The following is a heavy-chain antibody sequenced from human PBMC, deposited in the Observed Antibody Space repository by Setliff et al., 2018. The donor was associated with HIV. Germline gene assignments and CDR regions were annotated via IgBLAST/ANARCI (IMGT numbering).Heavy chain of an antibody. CDR3: ARVKSIKTTLVRLWPRFDL. J-gene: IGHJ5*02. Sequence: PSETLSLTCIVSGASISSNTWSWIRQAPGKGLQWIGFIYNSVTTNYNPSLKSRVTISLDTSKNQFSLKVRSLTAADTGLYYCARVKSIKTTLVRLWPRFDLWGQGTQVTVSS. CDR1: GASISSNT. CDR2: IYNSVTT. D-gene: IGHD3-10*01. V-gene: IGHV4-59*12.